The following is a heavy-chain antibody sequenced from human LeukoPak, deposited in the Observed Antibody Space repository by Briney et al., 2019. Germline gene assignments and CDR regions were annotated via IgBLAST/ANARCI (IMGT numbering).Heavy chain of an antibody. CDR3: ATRITTGDY. CDR1: GYSISSGYY. V-gene: IGHV4-38-2*02. J-gene: IGHJ4*02. CDR2: IYHSGST. D-gene: IGHD3-22*01. Sequence: SETLSLTCTVSGYSISSGYYWCRIRQPPGKGLEWIGSIYHSGSTYYNPSLKSRVTISVDTSKNQFSLKLSSVTAADTAVYYCATRITTGDYWGQGTLVTVSS.